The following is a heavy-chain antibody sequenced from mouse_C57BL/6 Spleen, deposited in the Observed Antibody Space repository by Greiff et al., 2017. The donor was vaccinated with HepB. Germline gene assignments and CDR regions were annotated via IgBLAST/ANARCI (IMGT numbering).Heavy chain of an antibody. V-gene: IGHV1-18*01. CDR1: GYTFTDYN. D-gene: IGHD3-2*02. Sequence: EVQLQQSGPELVKPGASVKIPCKASGYTFTDYNMDWVKQSHGKSLEWIGDINPNNGGTIYNQKFKGKATLTVDKSSSTAYMELRSLTSEDTAVYYCARRGDSSGYLYYFDYWGQGTTLTVSS. CDR2: INPNNGGT. J-gene: IGHJ2*01. CDR3: ARRGDSSGYLYYFDY.